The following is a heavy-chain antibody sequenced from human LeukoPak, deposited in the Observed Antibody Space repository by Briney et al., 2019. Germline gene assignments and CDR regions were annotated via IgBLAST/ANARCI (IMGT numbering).Heavy chain of an antibody. D-gene: IGHD1-20*01. CDR1: GFTFSSYG. J-gene: IGHJ5*02. V-gene: IGHV3-33*08. CDR3: ARSITGKTNWFDP. Sequence: PGGSLRLSCAASGFTFSSYGMHWVRQAPGKGLEWVAVIWYDGSNKYYADSVKGRFTISRDNSKNTLYLQMNSLRAEDTAVYYCARSITGKTNWFDPWGQGTLVTVSS. CDR2: IWYDGSNK.